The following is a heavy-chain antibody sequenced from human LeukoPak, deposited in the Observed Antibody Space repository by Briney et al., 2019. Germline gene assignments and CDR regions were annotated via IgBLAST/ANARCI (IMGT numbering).Heavy chain of an antibody. V-gene: IGHV3-30*04. D-gene: IGHD1-14*01. CDR2: ISYDGVNQ. J-gene: IGHJ6*03. CDR1: GFTFSNYA. CDR3: ARVGPWVNPDYYYYYMDV. Sequence: GGSLRLSCAASGFTFSNYAMHWVRQAPGKGLEWVAVISYDGVNQYYADSVKGRFTISRDNAKNSLCLQMNSLRAEDTAVYYCARVGPWVNPDYYYYYMDVWGKGTTVTVSS.